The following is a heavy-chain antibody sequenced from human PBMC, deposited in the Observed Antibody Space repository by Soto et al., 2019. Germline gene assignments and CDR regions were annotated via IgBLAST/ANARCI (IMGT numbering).Heavy chain of an antibody. CDR2: ISGSGGST. J-gene: IGHJ5*02. V-gene: IGHV3-23*01. CDR1: GFTFSSYA. CDR3: AKVTGSKWLRWGNWFDP. Sequence: GGSLRLSCAASGFTFSSYAMSWVRQAPGKGLEWVSAISGSGGSTYYADSVKGRFTISRDNSKNTLYLQMNSLRAEDTAVYYCAKVTGSKWLRWGNWFDPWGQGTLVTVSS. D-gene: IGHD5-12*01.